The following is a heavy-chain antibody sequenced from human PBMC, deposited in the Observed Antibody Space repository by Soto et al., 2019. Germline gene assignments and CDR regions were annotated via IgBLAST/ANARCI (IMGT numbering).Heavy chain of an antibody. J-gene: IGHJ6*02. CDR1: GGSISSGDYY. CDR2: IYYSGST. Sequence: PSETLSLTCTVSGGSISSGDYYWSWIRQPPGKGLEWIGYIYYSGSTYYNPSLKSRVTISVDTSKNQFSLKLSSVTAADTAVYYCARDLGSYGMDVWRQGTTATVSS. V-gene: IGHV4-30-4*01. CDR3: ARDLGSYGMDV.